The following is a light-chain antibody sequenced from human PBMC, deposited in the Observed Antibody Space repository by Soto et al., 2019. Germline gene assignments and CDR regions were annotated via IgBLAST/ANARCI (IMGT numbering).Light chain of an antibody. Sequence: QSALTQPASVSGSPGQSITISCTGTSSDVGGYNYVSWYRQLPVKAPELMINSVSNRPSGVSNRFSGSKSGNTASLSISGLQAEDEGDYSCSSYASDVTHLFGTGTKLTVL. CDR2: SVS. V-gene: IGLV2-14*03. CDR1: SSDVGGYNY. J-gene: IGLJ1*01. CDR3: SSYASDVTHL.